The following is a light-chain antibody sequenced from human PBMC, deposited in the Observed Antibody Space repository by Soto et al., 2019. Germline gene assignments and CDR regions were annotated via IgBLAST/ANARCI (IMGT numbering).Light chain of an antibody. CDR3: QQYNSWPLT. Sequence: ETVMTQSPATLSMSPGERATLSCRASQSLNSDLAWYQQKPGQAPRLLIYGASTRATGIPGRFSGSGSGTEFTLPISSLQSEDFALYYCQQYNSWPLTFGGGTKVDIK. CDR2: GAS. CDR1: QSLNSD. J-gene: IGKJ4*01. V-gene: IGKV3-15*01.